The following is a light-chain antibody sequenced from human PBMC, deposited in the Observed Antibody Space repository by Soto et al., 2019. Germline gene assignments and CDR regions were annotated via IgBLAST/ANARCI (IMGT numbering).Light chain of an antibody. CDR1: QSVSSSY. J-gene: IGKJ5*01. CDR2: GAS. V-gene: IGKV3D-20*02. CDR3: QQHFNGPIT. Sequence: EIVLTQSPGTLSLSQGERATLSCRASQSVSSSYLAWYQQKPGQAPRLLIYGASNRATGIPARFSGSGSGTDFTLTISSLEPEDFAVYYCQQHFNGPITFGQGTRLEIK.